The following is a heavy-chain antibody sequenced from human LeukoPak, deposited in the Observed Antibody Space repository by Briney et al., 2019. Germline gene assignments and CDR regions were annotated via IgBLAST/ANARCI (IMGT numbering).Heavy chain of an antibody. J-gene: IGHJ6*02. Sequence: GESLKISCKGSGYSFTSYWISWVRQMPGKGLEWMGIIYPGDSDTRYSPSFQGQVTISADKSISTAYLQWSSLKASDTAMYYCARFRDSSGWYYYYGMDVWGQGTTVTVSS. D-gene: IGHD6-19*01. CDR3: ARFRDSSGWYYYYGMDV. CDR2: IYPGDSDT. CDR1: GYSFTSYW. V-gene: IGHV5-51*01.